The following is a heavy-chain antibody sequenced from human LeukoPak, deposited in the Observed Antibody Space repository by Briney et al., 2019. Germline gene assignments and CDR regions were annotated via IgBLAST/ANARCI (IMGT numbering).Heavy chain of an antibody. CDR2: ISAYNGNT. Sequence: ASVKVSCKASGYTFTSYGISWVRQAPGQGLEWMGWISAYNGNTNYAQKLQGRVTMTTDTSTSTAYMELRSLRSDDTAVYCCARVPSGRPTYYFDYWGQGTLVTVSS. J-gene: IGHJ4*02. V-gene: IGHV1-18*01. CDR1: GYTFTSYG. D-gene: IGHD6-19*01. CDR3: ARVPSGRPTYYFDY.